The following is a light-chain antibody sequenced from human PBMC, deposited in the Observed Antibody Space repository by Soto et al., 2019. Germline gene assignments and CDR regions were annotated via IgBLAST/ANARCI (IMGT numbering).Light chain of an antibody. CDR3: CSYTTSNTRQIV. J-gene: IGLJ1*01. Sequence: QSSLTQPASVSGSPGQSITISCTGTSSDVGGYNYVSWCQQHPGKAPKFMIYDVSNRPSGVSNRFSGSKSGNMASLTISGLQAEDEADYYCCSYTTSNTRQIVFGTGTKVTVL. V-gene: IGLV2-14*01. CDR1: SSDVGGYNY. CDR2: DVS.